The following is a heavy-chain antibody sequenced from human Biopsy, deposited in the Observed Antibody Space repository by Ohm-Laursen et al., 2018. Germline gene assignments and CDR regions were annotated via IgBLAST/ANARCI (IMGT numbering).Heavy chain of an antibody. D-gene: IGHD3-9*01. Sequence: SVKVSCKASGYTFAGYYLHWVRQAPGHGLEWMGWINPNSGNANYAQSFQGRLTVTRDTSITTAYMELTSLTSDDTAIYYCARVPAYPSIDGYYGLDLWGQGTTVIVSS. CDR2: INPNSGNA. V-gene: IGHV1-2*02. CDR3: ARVPAYPSIDGYYGLDL. J-gene: IGHJ6*02. CDR1: GYTFAGYY.